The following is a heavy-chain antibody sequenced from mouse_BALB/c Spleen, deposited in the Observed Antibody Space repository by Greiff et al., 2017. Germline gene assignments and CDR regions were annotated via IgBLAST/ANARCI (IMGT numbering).Heavy chain of an antibody. V-gene: IGHV2-6-7*01. Sequence: VQGVESGPGLVAPSQSLSITCTVSGFSLTGYGVNWVRQPPGKGLEWLGMIWGDGSTDYNSALKSRLSISQDNSKSQVFLKMNSLQTDDTARYYCAREGDGNDWYFDVWGAGTTVTVSS. J-gene: IGHJ1*01. CDR2: IWGDGST. CDR1: GFSLTGYG. D-gene: IGHD2-1*01. CDR3: AREGDGNDWYFDV.